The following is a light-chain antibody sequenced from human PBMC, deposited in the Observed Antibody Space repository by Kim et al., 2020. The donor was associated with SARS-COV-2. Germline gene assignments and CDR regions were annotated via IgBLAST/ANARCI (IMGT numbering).Light chain of an antibody. Sequence: SASTGDRVTITCRASQAVSSYLAWYQQKPGKAPKVLIYAASTLNSGVPSRFSGSGSGTDFTLSISCLQSEDFATYYCQQYYSYPWTFGQGTKLEI. CDR1: QAVSSY. CDR2: AAS. V-gene: IGKV1-8*01. J-gene: IGKJ1*01. CDR3: QQYYSYPWT.